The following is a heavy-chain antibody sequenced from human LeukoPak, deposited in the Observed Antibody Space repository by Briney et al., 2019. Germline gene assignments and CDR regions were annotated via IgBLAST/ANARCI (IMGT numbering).Heavy chain of an antibody. CDR2: ISYDGSNK. J-gene: IGHJ6*03. CDR3: ARDFGYGAPIDYYYMDV. V-gene: IGHV3-30*03. Sequence: GGSLRLSCAASGFTFSSYGMHWVRQAPGKGLEWVAVISYDGSNKYYADSVKGRFTISRDNSKNTLYLQMNSLRAEDTAVYYCARDFGYGAPIDYYYMDVWGKGTTVTVSS. CDR1: GFTFSSYG. D-gene: IGHD4-17*01.